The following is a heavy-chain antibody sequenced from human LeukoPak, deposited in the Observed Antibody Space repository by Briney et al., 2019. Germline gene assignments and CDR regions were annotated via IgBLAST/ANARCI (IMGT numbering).Heavy chain of an antibody. CDR2: ISAYNGNT. J-gene: IGHJ6*02. D-gene: IGHD5-18*01. V-gene: IGHV1-18*01. CDR1: VYTFTSYG. Sequence: GASVTDSCNDSVYTFTSYGISWVRQAPGQELAGMGWISAYNGNTTYAQQLQVRVTMTTDTSTSTAYMVLRIVKPDDTAVYYCARVYGYSYGPDYYYYYCMEVRGQGSTVTVSS. CDR3: ARVYGYSYGPDYYYYYCMEV.